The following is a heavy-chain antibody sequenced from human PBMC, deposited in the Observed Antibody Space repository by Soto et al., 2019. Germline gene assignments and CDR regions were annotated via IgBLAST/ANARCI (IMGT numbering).Heavy chain of an antibody. CDR2: IMPIFRTP. CDR3: AGHKDRLQLGGTYHYILDV. Sequence: QVHLEQSGAEVRKPGSSVKVSCKASGGTFSNSAISWVRQAPGQGLEWMGGIMPIFRTPDYAQKFQGRVTITADESTRTAYMALRGLRSDDPAVSYCAGHKDRLQLGGTYHYILDVWGQGTTVTVSS. D-gene: IGHD3-9*01. CDR1: GGTFSNSA. V-gene: IGHV1-69*12. J-gene: IGHJ6*02.